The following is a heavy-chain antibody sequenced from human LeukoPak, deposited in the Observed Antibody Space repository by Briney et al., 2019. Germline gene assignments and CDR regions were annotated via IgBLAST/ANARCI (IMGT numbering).Heavy chain of an antibody. V-gene: IGHV4-39*01. CDR3: ARHAGAGFDY. J-gene: IGHJ4*02. D-gene: IGHD6-19*01. CDR2: IFYSGST. CDR1: GGSISSSSYY. Sequence: SETLSLTCTVSGGSISSSSYYWGWIRQPPGKGLEWIGSIFYSGSTYYNPSLKSRVTISVDTSKRQFSLNLRSVTAADTAVYYCARHAGAGFDYRGQGTLVTVSS.